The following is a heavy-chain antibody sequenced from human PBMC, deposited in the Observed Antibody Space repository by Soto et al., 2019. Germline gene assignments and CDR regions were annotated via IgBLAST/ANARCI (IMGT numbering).Heavy chain of an antibody. CDR3: ATLSCTSSTCYFPGWFDP. D-gene: IGHD2-2*01. CDR2: ISLYSDGT. CDR1: GYTFSNYG. Sequence: ASVKVSCKTSGYTFSNYGITWVRQAPGQPLEWLGWISLYSDGTNYAQKFQGRVSMTTDTSTTTAYMELRSLRSDDTAVYYCATLSCTSSTCYFPGWFDPWGQGTLVTVSS. J-gene: IGHJ5*02. V-gene: IGHV1-18*01.